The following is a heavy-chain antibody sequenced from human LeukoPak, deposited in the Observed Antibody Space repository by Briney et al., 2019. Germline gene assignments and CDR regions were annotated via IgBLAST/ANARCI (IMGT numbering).Heavy chain of an antibody. CDR2: IYYSGST. J-gene: IGHJ4*02. CDR1: GGSISSYY. V-gene: IGHV4-59*01. Sequence: SETLSLTCTVSGGSISSYYWSWIRQPPGKELEWIGYIYYSGSTNYNPSLKSRDAISVDTSKNQFSLKLSSVTAADTAVYYCARDDRNWGYFDYWGQGTLVTVSS. D-gene: IGHD1-14*01. CDR3: ARDDRNWGYFDY.